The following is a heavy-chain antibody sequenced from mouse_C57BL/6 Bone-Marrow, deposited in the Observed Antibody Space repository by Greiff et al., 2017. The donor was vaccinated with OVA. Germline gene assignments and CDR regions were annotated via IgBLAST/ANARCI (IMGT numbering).Heavy chain of an antibody. D-gene: IGHD2-3*01. CDR2: IDPENGDT. V-gene: IGHV14-4*01. J-gene: IGHJ4*01. Sequence: VQLKESGAELVRPGASVKLSCTASGFNIKDDYMHWVKQRPEQGLEWIGWIDPENGDTEYASKFQGKATITADTSSNTAYLQLSSLTSEDTAVYYCTTGDGYYYAKDYWGQGTSVTVSS. CDR3: TTGDGYYYAKDY. CDR1: GFNIKDDY.